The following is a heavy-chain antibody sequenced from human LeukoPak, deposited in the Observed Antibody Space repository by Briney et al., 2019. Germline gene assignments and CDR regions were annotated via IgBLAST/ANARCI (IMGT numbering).Heavy chain of an antibody. V-gene: IGHV3-21*01. CDR3: ARHVVAVGFDY. D-gene: IGHD3-22*01. Sequence: GGSLRLSCAASGFTFSTYSMNWVRQAPGKGLEWVSSITSSSSYIYYADSVKGRFTISRDNAKNSLCLQMNSLRAEDTAVYYCARHVVAVGFDYWGQGTLVTVSS. CDR2: ITSSSSYI. J-gene: IGHJ4*02. CDR1: GFTFSTYS.